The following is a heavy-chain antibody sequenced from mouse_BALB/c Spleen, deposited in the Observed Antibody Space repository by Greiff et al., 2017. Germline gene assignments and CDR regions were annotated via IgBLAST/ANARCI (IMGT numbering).Heavy chain of an antibody. CDR1: GFTFSSYT. Sequence: LVESGGGLVKPGGSLKLSCAASGFTFSSYTMSWVRQTPEKRLEWVATISSGGSYTYYPDSVKGRFTISRDNAKNTLYLQMSSLKSEDTAMYYCTRDPMDYWGQGTSVTVSS. J-gene: IGHJ4*01. V-gene: IGHV5-6-4*01. CDR3: TRDPMDY. CDR2: ISSGGSYT.